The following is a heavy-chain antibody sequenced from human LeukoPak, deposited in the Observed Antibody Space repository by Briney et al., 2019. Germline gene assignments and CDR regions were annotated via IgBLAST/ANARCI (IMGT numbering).Heavy chain of an antibody. CDR1: GFTFSSYS. D-gene: IGHD3-22*01. J-gene: IGHJ3*02. CDR2: ISSSGSRI. CDR3: ARTLGPLRRGFGFDI. V-gene: IGHV3-48*04. Sequence: PGGSLRLSCAASGFTFSSYSINWVRQAPGKGLEWVAYISSSGSRIYYADSVKGRFTISRDNAKNSLYLEMSSLRAEDTAVFYCARTLGPLRRGFGFDIWGQGTMVTVSS.